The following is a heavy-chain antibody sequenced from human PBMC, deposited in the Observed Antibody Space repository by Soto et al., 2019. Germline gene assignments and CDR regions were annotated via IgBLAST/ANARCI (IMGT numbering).Heavy chain of an antibody. D-gene: IGHD6-19*01. CDR1: GYTFTSYG. J-gene: IGHJ5*02. CDR2: ISAYNGNT. Sequence: GSVKVSCKASGYTFTSYGISWVRQAPGQGLEWMGWISAYNGNTNYAQKLQGRVTMTTGTSTSTAYMELRSLRSDDTAVYYCARDQWIAVAGTNWFDPWGQGTLVTVSS. CDR3: ARDQWIAVAGTNWFDP. V-gene: IGHV1-18*01.